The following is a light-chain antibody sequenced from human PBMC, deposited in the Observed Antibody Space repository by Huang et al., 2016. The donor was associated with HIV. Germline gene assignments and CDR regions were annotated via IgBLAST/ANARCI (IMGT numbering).Light chain of an antibody. CDR1: QGITDD. J-gene: IGKJ1*01. CDR2: GAS. Sequence: AIQMTQSPSSLSASVGDRVTITCRASQGITDDLAWYQQKPGKVPKLLISGASTLRSGVPSRSSGSGSGTDFTLTISSLQPEDYATYYCLQDHNYPRTFGQGTKVEI. V-gene: IGKV1-6*01. CDR3: LQDHNYPRT.